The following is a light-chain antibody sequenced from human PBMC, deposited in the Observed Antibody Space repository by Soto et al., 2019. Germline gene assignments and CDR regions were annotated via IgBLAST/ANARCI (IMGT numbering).Light chain of an antibody. Sequence: IVWTQSPATLSLSPGERSTLSRLASQSVGSYLAWYQQKPGQAHRLLIFGAYTRATGIPGRISGSVSGTEFTITIASLQSEDFAVYYCQPYSSWPWTFGQGTKVDIK. CDR1: QSVGSY. CDR3: QPYSSWPWT. J-gene: IGKJ1*01. CDR2: GAY. V-gene: IGKV3D-15*01.